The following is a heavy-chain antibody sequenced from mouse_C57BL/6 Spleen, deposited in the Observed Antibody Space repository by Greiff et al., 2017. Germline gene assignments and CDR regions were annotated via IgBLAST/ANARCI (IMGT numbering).Heavy chain of an antibody. J-gene: IGHJ2*01. CDR1: GYTFTSYW. D-gene: IGHD1-1*01. CDR3: AIDTTVVARGY. CDR2: IHPSDSDT. Sequence: QVQLKQPGAELVKPGASVKVSCKASGYTFTSYWMHWVKQRPGQGLEWIGRIHPSDSDTNYNQKFKGKATLTVDKSSSTAYMQLSSLTSEDSAVYYCAIDTTVVARGYWGQGTTLTVSS. V-gene: IGHV1-74*01.